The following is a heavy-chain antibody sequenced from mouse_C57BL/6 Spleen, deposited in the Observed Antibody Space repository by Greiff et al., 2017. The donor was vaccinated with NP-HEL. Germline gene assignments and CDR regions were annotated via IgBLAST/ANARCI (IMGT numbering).Heavy chain of an antibody. Sequence: VQLQQSGPELVKPGASVKISCKASGYTFTDYYMNWVKQSHGKSLEWIGDINPNNGGTSYNQKFKGKATLTVDKSSSTAYMEIRILTSEDSAVYYCARSSYDYDWYFDVWGTGTTVTVSS. D-gene: IGHD2-4*01. CDR1: GYTFTDYY. CDR2: INPNNGGT. CDR3: ARSSYDYDWYFDV. V-gene: IGHV1-26*01. J-gene: IGHJ1*03.